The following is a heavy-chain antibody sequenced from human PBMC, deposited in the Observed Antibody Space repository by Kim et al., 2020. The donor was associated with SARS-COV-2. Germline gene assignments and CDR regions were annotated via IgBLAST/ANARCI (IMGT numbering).Heavy chain of an antibody. CDR3: AKDPPVVVVAAIQAEYFQH. V-gene: IGHV3-23*01. CDR2: ISGSGGST. CDR1: GFTFSSYA. J-gene: IGHJ1*01. D-gene: IGHD2-15*01. Sequence: GGSLRLSCAASGFTFSSYAMSWVRQAPGKGLEWVSAISGSGGSTYYADPVKGRFTISRDNSKNTLYLQMNSLRAEDTAVYYCAKDPPVVVVAAIQAEYFQHWGQGTLVTVSS.